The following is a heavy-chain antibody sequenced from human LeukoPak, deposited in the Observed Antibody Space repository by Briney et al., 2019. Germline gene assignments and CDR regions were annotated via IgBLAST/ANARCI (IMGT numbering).Heavy chain of an antibody. V-gene: IGHV3-21*01. Sequence: PGGSLRLSCAASGFTFSSYSMNWVRQAPGKGLEWVSSISSSSSYIYYADSVKGRFTISRDNAKNSLYLQMNSLRAGDTAVYYCARDQGGDSGSFDAFDIWGQGTMVTVSS. CDR1: GFTFSSYS. D-gene: IGHD3-10*01. CDR2: ISSSSSYI. CDR3: ARDQGGDSGSFDAFDI. J-gene: IGHJ3*02.